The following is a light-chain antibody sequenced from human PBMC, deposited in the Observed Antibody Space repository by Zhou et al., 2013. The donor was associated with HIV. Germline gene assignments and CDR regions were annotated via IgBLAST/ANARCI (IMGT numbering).Light chain of an antibody. V-gene: IGKV3-11*01. CDR2: DAS. CDR3: QQRSNWPTT. CDR1: QSVSSY. J-gene: IGKJ1*01. Sequence: EIVLTQSPATLSLSPGERATLSCRASQSVSSYLAWHQQKPGQAPRLLIYDASNRATGIPARFSGSGSGTDFTLTISSLEPEDFAAYYCQQRSNWPTTFGQGTKVEIK.